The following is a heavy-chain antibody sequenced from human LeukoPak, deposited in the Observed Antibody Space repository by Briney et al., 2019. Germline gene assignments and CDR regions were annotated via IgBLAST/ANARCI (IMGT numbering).Heavy chain of an antibody. V-gene: IGHV1-2*04. CDR3: ASRQELGFAFDI. Sequence: ASVKVSCKASGYTFTGYYMHWVRQAPGQGLEWMGWINPNSGGTNYAQKFQGWVTMTRDTPISTAYMELSRLRPDDTAVYYCASRQELGFAFDIWGQGTMVTVSS. CDR1: GYTFTGYY. J-gene: IGHJ3*02. D-gene: IGHD7-27*01. CDR2: INPNSGGT.